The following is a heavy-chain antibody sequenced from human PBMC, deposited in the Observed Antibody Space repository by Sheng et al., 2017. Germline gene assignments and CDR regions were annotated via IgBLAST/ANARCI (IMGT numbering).Heavy chain of an antibody. J-gene: IGHJ3*02. Sequence: QVQLVQSGAEVKKPGASVKVSCKASGYTFTSYGISWVRQAPGQGLEWMGWISAYNGNTNYAQKLQGRVTMTTDTSTSTAYMELRSLRSDDTAVYYCARVTLTHYGDYVGDAFDIWGQGTMVTVSS. D-gene: IGHD4-17*01. CDR1: GYTFTSYG. CDR3: ARVTLTHYGDYVGDAFDI. V-gene: IGHV1-18*01. CDR2: ISAYNGNT.